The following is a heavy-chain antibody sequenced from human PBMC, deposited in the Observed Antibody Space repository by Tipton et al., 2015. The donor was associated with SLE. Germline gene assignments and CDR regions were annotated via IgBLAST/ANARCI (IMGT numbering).Heavy chain of an antibody. D-gene: IGHD6-19*01. Sequence: SLRLSCAASGFTFSNYHMTWVRQAPGKGLEWVSSIPSSGYTYYADSVQGRFTISRDNAKNSLYLQMNSLRAEDTAVYYCAREGYSSGCFDYWGQGTLVTVSS. CDR3: AREGYSSGCFDY. J-gene: IGHJ4*02. CDR2: IPSSGYT. CDR1: GFTFSNYH. V-gene: IGHV3-69-1*02.